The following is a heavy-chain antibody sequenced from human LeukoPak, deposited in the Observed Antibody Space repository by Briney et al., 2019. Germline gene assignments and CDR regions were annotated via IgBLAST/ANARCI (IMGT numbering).Heavy chain of an antibody. Sequence: SETLSLTCAVSGGSFSGYYWSWIRQPPGKGLEWIGEISHSGSTNYSPSLKSRVTISVDTSKNQFSLNLSSVTAADTAVYYCARGRYYFDYWGQGTLVTVSS. CDR1: GGSFSGYY. V-gene: IGHV4-34*01. J-gene: IGHJ4*02. CDR2: ISHSGST. CDR3: ARGRYYFDY.